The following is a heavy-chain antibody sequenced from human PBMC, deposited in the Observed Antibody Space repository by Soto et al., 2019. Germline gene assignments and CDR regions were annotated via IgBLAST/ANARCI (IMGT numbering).Heavy chain of an antibody. J-gene: IGHJ6*01. Sequence: GCVSKKHGKGLEWMGIIYPGDSDTRYSPSFQGQVTISADKSISTAYLQWSSLKASDTAMYYFARRAPQLRYYSGMDIWGQGTTVTVSS. D-gene: IGHD6-6*01. CDR2: IYPGDSDT. V-gene: IGHV5-51*01. CDR3: ARRAPQLRYYSGMDI.